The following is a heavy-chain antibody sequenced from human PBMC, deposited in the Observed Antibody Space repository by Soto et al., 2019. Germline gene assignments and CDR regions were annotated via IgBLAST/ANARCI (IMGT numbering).Heavy chain of an antibody. CDR3: AKDRNHYGSGIYFDY. V-gene: IGHV3-23*01. D-gene: IGHD3-10*01. CDR2: ISGSADST. Sequence: EVQLLESGGGLVQPGGSLRVSCAASGFAFNIYAMSWVRQAPGKGLEWVSVISGSADSTNYADSVKGRFTISRDNSKNTVYLQMNSLRVEDTAVYYCAKDRNHYGSGIYFDYWGQGTLVTVSS. CDR1: GFAFNIYA. J-gene: IGHJ4*02.